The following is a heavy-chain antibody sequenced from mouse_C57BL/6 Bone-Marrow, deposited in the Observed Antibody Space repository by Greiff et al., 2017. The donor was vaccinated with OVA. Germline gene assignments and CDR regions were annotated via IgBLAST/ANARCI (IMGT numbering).Heavy chain of an antibody. CDR2: IDPENGDT. CDR3: TRRYYGSMGY. V-gene: IGHV14-4*01. D-gene: IGHD1-1*01. Sequence: EVQLKQSGAELVRPGASVKLSCTASGFNIKDDYMHWVKQRPEQGLEWIGWIDPENGDTEYASKFQGKATITADTSSNTAYLQLSSLTSEDTAVYYCTRRYYGSMGYWGQGTTLTVSS. CDR1: GFNIKDDY. J-gene: IGHJ2*01.